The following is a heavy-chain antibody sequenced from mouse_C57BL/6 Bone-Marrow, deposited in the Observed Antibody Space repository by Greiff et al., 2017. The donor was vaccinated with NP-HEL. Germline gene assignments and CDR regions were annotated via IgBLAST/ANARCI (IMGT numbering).Heavy chain of an antibody. CDR1: GYTFTDYE. CDR3: TRDVSHRYAMDY. CDR2: IDPETGGT. Sequence: QVQLQQSGAELVRPGASVTLSCKASGYTFTDYEMHWVKQTPVHGLEWIGAIDPETGGTAYNQKFKGKAILTADKSSSTAYMELRSLTSEDSAVYYCTRDVSHRYAMDYWGQGTSVTVSS. V-gene: IGHV1-15*01. D-gene: IGHD2-14*01. J-gene: IGHJ4*01.